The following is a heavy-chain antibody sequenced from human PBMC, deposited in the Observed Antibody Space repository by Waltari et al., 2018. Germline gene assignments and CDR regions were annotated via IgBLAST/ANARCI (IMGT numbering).Heavy chain of an antibody. V-gene: IGHV4-39*01. CDR2: IYYSGST. CDR1: GGSINSSDYY. CDR3: ATSLYYYGSGSYFDY. Sequence: QLQLQESGPGLVKPSETLSLTCTVSGGSINSSDYYWGWIRQPPGKGLEWIGNIYYSGSTYYNPSLKSRVTISVDTSKNQFSLKLRSVTAADTAVCYCATSLYYYGSGSYFDYWGQGPLVTVSS. D-gene: IGHD3-10*01. J-gene: IGHJ4*02.